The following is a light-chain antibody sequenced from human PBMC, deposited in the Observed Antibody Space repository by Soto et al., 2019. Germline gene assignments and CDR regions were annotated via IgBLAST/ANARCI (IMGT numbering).Light chain of an antibody. CDR1: QSVSNN. V-gene: IGKV3-15*01. J-gene: IGKJ1*01. CDR3: QQYNGWPRT. CDR2: GAS. Sequence: EVVMTQSPATLSVSPGDRATLSCRARQSVSNNLAWYQQKPGQAPRLLIYGASTRATGIPARFSGSGSGAEFTLTISSLQSEDFALYYCQQYNGWPRTFGQGTKVEVK.